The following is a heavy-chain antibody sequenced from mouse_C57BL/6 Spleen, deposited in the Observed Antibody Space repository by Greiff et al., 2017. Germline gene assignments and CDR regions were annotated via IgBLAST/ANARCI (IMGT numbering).Heavy chain of an antibody. D-gene: IGHD2-4*01. CDR3: VRYDYDRDYFDY. J-gene: IGHJ2*01. Sequence: EVKLMESGGGLVQPKGSLKLSCAASGFSFNTYAMNWVRQAPGKGLEWVARIRSKSNNYATYYADSVKDRFTISRDDSESMLYLQMNNLKTEDTAMYYCVRYDYDRDYFDYWGQGTTLTVSS. CDR2: IRSKSNNYAT. V-gene: IGHV10-1*01. CDR1: GFSFNTYA.